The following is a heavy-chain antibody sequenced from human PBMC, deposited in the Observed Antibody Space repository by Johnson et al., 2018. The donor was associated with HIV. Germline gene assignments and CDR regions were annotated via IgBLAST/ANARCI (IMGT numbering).Heavy chain of an antibody. Sequence: VQLVESGGGLVKPGGSLRLSCAASGFTFSDYYMSWVRQAPGQGLEWVANINQYGNEKYFVDSVKGRFTISRDNSKNTVYLQMNSLRAEDTAVYYCAKDGFGWADAFDIWGHGTMVTVSS. CDR3: AKDGFGWADAFDI. CDR1: GFTFSDYY. CDR2: INQYGNEK. J-gene: IGHJ3*02. V-gene: IGHV3-7*01. D-gene: IGHD2-2*03.